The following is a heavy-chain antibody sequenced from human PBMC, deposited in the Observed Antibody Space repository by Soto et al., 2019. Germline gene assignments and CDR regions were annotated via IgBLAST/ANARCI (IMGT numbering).Heavy chain of an antibody. CDR3: AKSHSSAAIYYHYYGMDV. Sequence: GGSLRLSCAASGFTFRNFAISWVRQAPGKGLEWVSDISGSGGSTYYADSVKGRFAISRDNSKNMVNMEMNSLRAEDTAVYYCAKSHSSAAIYYHYYGMDVWGQGTTVTVSS. V-gene: IGHV3-23*01. CDR2: ISGSGGST. CDR1: GFTFRNFA. D-gene: IGHD3-22*01. J-gene: IGHJ6*02.